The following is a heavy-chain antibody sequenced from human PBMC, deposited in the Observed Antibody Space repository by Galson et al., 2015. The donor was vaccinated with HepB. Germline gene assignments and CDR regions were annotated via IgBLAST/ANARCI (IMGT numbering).Heavy chain of an antibody. J-gene: IGHJ6*02. V-gene: IGHV3-30*02. CDR1: GFTFSSYG. D-gene: IGHD2-2*01. CDR3: AKDERGVVPAARYYYYGMDV. CDR2: IRYDGSNK. Sequence: SLRLSCAASGFTFSSYGMHWVRQAPGKGLEWVAFIRYDGSNKYYADSVKGRFTISRDNSKNTLYLQMNSLRAEDTAVYYCAKDERGVVPAARYYYYGMDVWGQGTTVTVSS.